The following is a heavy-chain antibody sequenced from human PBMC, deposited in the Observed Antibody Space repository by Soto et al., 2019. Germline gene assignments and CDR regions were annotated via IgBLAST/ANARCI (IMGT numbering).Heavy chain of an antibody. CDR3: ARDRRHLPFDY. J-gene: IGHJ4*02. V-gene: IGHV3-21*01. D-gene: IGHD6-6*01. Sequence: PGGSLRLSCAASGFTFSSYSMNWVRQAPGKGLEWVSSISSSSYIYYADSVKGRFTISRDNAKNSLYLQMNSLRAEDTAVYYCARDRRHLPFDYWGQGTLVTVSS. CDR2: ISSSSYI. CDR1: GFTFSSYS.